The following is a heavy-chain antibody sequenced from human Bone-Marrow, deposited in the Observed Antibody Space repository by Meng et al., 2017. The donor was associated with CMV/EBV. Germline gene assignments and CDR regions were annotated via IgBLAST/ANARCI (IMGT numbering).Heavy chain of an antibody. CDR3: VGAGYRGHFKYDY. CDR1: GFSLSDHC. Sequence: SGFSLSDHCMDWVRQAPGKGLEWVGRTRNKVNAYSTEYAASVKGRFIISRDDSKNSLNLQMSSLRTEDTAVYYCVGAGYRGHFKYDYWGQGTLVTVSS. J-gene: IGHJ4*02. CDR2: TRNKVNAYST. V-gene: IGHV3-72*01. D-gene: IGHD1-1*01.